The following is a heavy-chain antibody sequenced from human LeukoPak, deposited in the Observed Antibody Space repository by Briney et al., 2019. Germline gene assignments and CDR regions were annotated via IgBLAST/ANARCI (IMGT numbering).Heavy chain of an antibody. CDR3: ARNQGSGWYNWFDP. V-gene: IGHV4-61*02. D-gene: IGHD6-19*01. CDR1: GGSINSGSYY. CDR2: IYISGRT. Sequence: PSETLSLTCTVSGGSINSGSYYWSWIRQPAGKGLEWIGRIYISGRTNYNPSLKSRVTISVDTSKNQFSLKLNSVTAADTAVYYCARNQGSGWYNWFDPWGQGTLVTVSS. J-gene: IGHJ5*02.